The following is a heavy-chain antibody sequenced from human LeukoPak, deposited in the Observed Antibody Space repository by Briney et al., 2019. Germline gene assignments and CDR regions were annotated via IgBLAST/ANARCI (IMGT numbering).Heavy chain of an antibody. V-gene: IGHV3-11*04. J-gene: IGHJ6*02. D-gene: IGHD6-13*01. Sequence: GGPLRLSCAASGFTFSHYYMSWIRQAPGKGLEGISHISSTGNTIHYADSVKGRFTISRDNSKNTLYLQMNSLRAEDTAVYYCARERQQLVQGWARAHYGMDVWGQGTTVTVSS. CDR1: GFTFSHYY. CDR3: ARERQQLVQGWARAHYGMDV. CDR2: ISSTGNTI.